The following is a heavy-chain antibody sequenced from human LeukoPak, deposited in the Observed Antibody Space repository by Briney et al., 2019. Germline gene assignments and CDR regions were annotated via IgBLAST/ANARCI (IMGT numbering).Heavy chain of an antibody. Sequence: PGGSLRLSCAASGFTFSSYAMRWVRQAPGKGLEWVSAISGSGGSTYYADSVKGRFTISRDNSKNTLYLQMNSLRAEDTAVYYCAREVGAAQLIDYWGQGTLVTVSS. CDR1: GFTFSSYA. V-gene: IGHV3-23*01. CDR2: ISGSGGST. D-gene: IGHD6-6*01. J-gene: IGHJ4*02. CDR3: AREVGAAQLIDY.